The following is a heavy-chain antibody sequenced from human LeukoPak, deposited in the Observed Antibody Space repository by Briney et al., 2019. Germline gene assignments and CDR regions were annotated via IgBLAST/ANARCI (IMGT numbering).Heavy chain of an antibody. D-gene: IGHD5-18*01. V-gene: IGHV4-39*07. CDR3: ARDLARGYSYGSDY. Sequence: PSETLSLTCTVSGGSISSSSYYWGWIRQPPGKGLEWIGSIYYSGSTYYNPSLKSRVTISVDTSKNQFSLKLSSVTAADTAVYYCARDLARGYSYGSDYWGQGTLVTVSS. CDR1: GGSISSSSYY. J-gene: IGHJ4*02. CDR2: IYYSGST.